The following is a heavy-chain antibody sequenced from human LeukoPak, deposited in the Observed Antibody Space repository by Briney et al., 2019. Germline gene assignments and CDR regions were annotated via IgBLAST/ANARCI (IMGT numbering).Heavy chain of an antibody. CDR2: ISVSGSGGST. D-gene: IGHD5-24*01. J-gene: IGHJ4*02. V-gene: IGHV3-23*01. Sequence: GGSLRLSCAASGFTFSSSAMSWVRQAPGKGLEWVSSISVSGSGGSTCYADSVKGRFTISRDNSKNTLYLQMNSVRAEDTSVYYCARSGYNRFDYWGQGTLVTVSS. CDR1: GFTFSSSA. CDR3: ARSGYNRFDY.